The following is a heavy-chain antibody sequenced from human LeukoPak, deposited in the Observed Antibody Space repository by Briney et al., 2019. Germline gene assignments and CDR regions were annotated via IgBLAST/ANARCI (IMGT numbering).Heavy chain of an antibody. CDR1: GFTFSSYS. CDR3: ARDRYYYDSSGYYYDY. Sequence: PGGSLRLSCAASGFTFSSYSMNWVRQAPGKGLEWISYITYTSGTLYYAASVKGRFTISRDNSKNTLYLEMNSLRAEDTAVYYCARDRYYYDSSGYYYDYWGQGTLVTVSS. V-gene: IGHV3-48*01. J-gene: IGHJ4*02. CDR2: ITYTSGTL. D-gene: IGHD3-22*01.